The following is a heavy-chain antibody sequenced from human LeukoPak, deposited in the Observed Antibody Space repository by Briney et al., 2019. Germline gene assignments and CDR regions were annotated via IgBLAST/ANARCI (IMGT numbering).Heavy chain of an antibody. Sequence: GGSLRLSCAASGFIFSRDWMSWVRQAPGKGLEWVANIKEDGSEKYYVDSVKGRFTISRDNAKKSLHLQMNSPRAEDTTVCRCARDQVLAMIGVSQGAFDIWGQGTMVTVSS. V-gene: IGHV3-7*01. J-gene: IGHJ3*02. CDR2: IKEDGSEK. CDR1: GFIFSRDW. D-gene: IGHD3-22*01. CDR3: ARDQVLAMIGVSQGAFDI.